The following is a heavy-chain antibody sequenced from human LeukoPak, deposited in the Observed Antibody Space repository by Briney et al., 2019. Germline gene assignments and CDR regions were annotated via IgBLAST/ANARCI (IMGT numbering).Heavy chain of an antibody. V-gene: IGHV3-7*03. CDR3: ARRAGAYSHPYDY. J-gene: IGHJ4*02. CDR2: IKQDGSET. CDR1: GFTFRSYW. D-gene: IGHD4/OR15-4a*01. Sequence: GGSLRLSCAASGFTFRSYWMTWVRQSPGKGLEWVANIKQDGSETYHVDSVKGRFTISRDNSKNTLYLQMNSPRAEDTAVYYCARRAGAYSHPYDYWGQGTLVTVSS.